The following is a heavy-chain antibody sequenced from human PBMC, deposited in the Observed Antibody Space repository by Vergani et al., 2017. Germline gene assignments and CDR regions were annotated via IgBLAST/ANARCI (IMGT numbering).Heavy chain of an antibody. CDR1: GFTFSSYS. V-gene: IGHV3-21*01. CDR2: ISSSSSYI. J-gene: IGHJ4*02. CDR3: ARMAKSRIAAAGFVDY. Sequence: VQLVESGGGLVKPGGSLRLSCAASGFTFSSYSMNWVRQAPGKGLEWVSSISSSSSYIYYADSVKGRFTISRDNAKNSLYLQMNSLRAEDTAVYYCARMAKSRIAAAGFVDYWGQGTLVTVSS. D-gene: IGHD6-25*01.